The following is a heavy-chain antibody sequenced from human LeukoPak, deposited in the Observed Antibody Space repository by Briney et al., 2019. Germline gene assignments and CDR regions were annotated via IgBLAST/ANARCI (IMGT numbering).Heavy chain of an antibody. CDR2: IYYSGST. V-gene: IGHV4-39*01. Sequence: SETLSLTCTVSGGSISSSSYYWGWIRQPPGKGLEWIGSIYYSGSTYYNPSLKSRVTISVDTSKNQFSLKVSSVTAADTAVYYCARQDIGSGYYDYWGQGTLVTVSS. CDR3: ARQDIGSGYYDY. CDR1: GGSISSSSYY. J-gene: IGHJ4*02. D-gene: IGHD3-22*01.